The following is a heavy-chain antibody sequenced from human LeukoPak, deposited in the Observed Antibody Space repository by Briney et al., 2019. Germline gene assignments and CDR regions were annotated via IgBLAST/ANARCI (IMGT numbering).Heavy chain of an antibody. CDR1: GFTFSSYA. V-gene: IGHV3-23*01. CDR2: ISGSGGST. D-gene: IGHD3-22*01. Sequence: GGSLRLSCAASGFTFSSYAMSWVRQAPGRGLEWVSAISGSGGSTYYADSVKGRFTISRDNSKNTLYLQMNSLRAEDTAVYYCAKVTTYYYDSSGPDYWGQGTLVTVSS. J-gene: IGHJ4*02. CDR3: AKVTTYYYDSSGPDY.